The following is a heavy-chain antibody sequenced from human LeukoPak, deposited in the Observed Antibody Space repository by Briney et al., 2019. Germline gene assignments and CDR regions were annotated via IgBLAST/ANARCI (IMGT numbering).Heavy chain of an antibody. J-gene: IGHJ3*02. D-gene: IGHD3-22*01. CDR2: ITTYNGNT. CDR1: GDTFTNYG. CDR3: ARDGVFSISGYYDSSGYGFDI. V-gene: IGHV1-18*01. Sequence: AAVKVSCKASGDTFTNYGISGGRQAPGEGLEWMGWITTYNGNTKYAQKFQGRVTMTIDTSTSTAYMELRSLRSDDTAVYYCARDGVFSISGYYDSSGYGFDIWGQGTLVAVSS.